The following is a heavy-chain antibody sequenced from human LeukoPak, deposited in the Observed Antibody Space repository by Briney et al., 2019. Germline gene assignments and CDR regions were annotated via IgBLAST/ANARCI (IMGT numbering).Heavy chain of an antibody. CDR1: GGTFSSCA. Sequence: SVKVSCKASGGTFSSCAISWVRQAPGQGLEWMGGIIPIFGTANYAQKFQGRVTITADESTSTAYMELSSLRSEDTAVYYCARVFRPFYGMDVWGQGTTVTVSS. CDR3: ARVFRPFYGMDV. CDR2: IIPIFGTA. D-gene: IGHD2-8*01. J-gene: IGHJ6*02. V-gene: IGHV1-69*13.